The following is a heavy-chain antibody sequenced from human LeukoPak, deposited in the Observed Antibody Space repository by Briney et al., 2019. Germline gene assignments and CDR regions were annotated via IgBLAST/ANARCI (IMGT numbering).Heavy chain of an antibody. J-gene: IGHJ4*02. Sequence: GRSLRLSCAASGFTFSSYGMHWVRQAPGKGLEWVAVISYDGSNKYYADSVKGRFTISRDNSKNTLYLQMNSLRAEDTAVYYCARGGSGYDWGQGTLVTVSS. V-gene: IGHV3-30*03. CDR1: GFTFSSYG. CDR2: ISYDGSNK. CDR3: ARGGSGYD. D-gene: IGHD5-12*01.